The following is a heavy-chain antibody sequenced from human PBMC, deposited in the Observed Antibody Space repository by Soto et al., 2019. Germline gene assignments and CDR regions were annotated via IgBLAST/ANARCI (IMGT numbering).Heavy chain of an antibody. CDR1: GGSISSGGYY. J-gene: IGHJ5*02. CDR3: ARELCGGDCYSSFSWFDP. Sequence: SETLFLTCTVSGGSISSGGYYWSWIRQHPGKGLEWIGYIYYSGSTYYNPSLKSRVTISVDTSKNQFSLKLSSVTAADTAVYYCARELCGGDCYSSFSWFDPWGQGTLVTVSS. D-gene: IGHD2-21*01. CDR2: IYYSGST. V-gene: IGHV4-31*03.